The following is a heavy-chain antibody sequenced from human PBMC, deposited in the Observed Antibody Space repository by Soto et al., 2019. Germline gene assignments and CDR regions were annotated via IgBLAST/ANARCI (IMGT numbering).Heavy chain of an antibody. CDR2: VEFSGRT. Sequence: SETLSLTCTFSCGSISSYYWNWIRQPPGKGLEWIGYVEFSGRTNYNPSLRSRLTISVDTSKNQFSLKLSSVTAADTAVYYCARDMLWPLHHEVVAYPWGQGTLVTVSS. V-gene: IGHV4-59*12. CDR3: ARDMLWPLHHEVVAYP. CDR1: CGSISSYY. J-gene: IGHJ5*02. D-gene: IGHD3-22*01.